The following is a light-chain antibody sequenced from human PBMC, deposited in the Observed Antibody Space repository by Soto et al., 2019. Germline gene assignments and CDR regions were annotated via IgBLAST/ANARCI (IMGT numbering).Light chain of an antibody. J-gene: IGKJ3*01. CDR2: WAS. CDR1: HNVLHSSNNKIH. V-gene: IGKV4-1*01. Sequence: DIVMTPSPDSLAVSMGESTTINCKSSHNVLHSSNNKIHLAWYQQRPGQPPKLLIYWASTRESGVPDRFSGSGSGTDFTLTISNLQTEDVAVYYCQQYYSLPLTFGPGTKVDIK. CDR3: QQYYSLPLT.